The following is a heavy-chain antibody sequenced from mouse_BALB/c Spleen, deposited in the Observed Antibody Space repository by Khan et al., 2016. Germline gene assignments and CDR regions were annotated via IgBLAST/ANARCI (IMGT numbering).Heavy chain of an antibody. CDR2: ISSGGNYT. D-gene: IGHD3-1*01. V-gene: IGHV5-6-4*01. J-gene: IGHJ3*01. CDR3: TRDSSGGFAY. CDR1: GFTFSSYT. Sequence: EVELVESGGGLVKPGGSLKLSCAASGFTFSSYTMSWVRQTPEKRLEWVATISSGGNYTYYPDTVKGRFTISRDNAKNTLYLQISSLKAEDTAMYYCTRDSSGGFAYWGQGTLVTVSA.